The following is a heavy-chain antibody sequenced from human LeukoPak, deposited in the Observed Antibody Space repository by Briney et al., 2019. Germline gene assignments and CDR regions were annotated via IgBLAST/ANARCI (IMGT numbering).Heavy chain of an antibody. CDR2: INPNSGGT. V-gene: IGHV1-2*02. CDR3: ASIEDYYDSSGYHLRGAFDI. D-gene: IGHD3-22*01. CDR1: GYTFTGYY. Sequence: ASVKVSCKASGYTFTGYYMHWVRQAPGQGREWMGWINPNSGGTNYAQKFQGRVTMTRDTSISTAYMELSRLRSDDTAVYYCASIEDYYDSSGYHLRGAFDIWGQGTMVTVSS. J-gene: IGHJ3*02.